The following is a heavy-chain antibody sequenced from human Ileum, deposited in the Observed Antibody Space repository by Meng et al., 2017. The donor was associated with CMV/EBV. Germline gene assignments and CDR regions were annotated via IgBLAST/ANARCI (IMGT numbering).Heavy chain of an antibody. D-gene: IGHD2-15*01. V-gene: IGHV4-30-4*08. Sequence: LKLKEQDPGLVKPSQTLSLTCTVSGGSITSGNYYWSWIRQPPGRGLEWIGYIYYSGSPYYKPSLKSRVTISLDTSKNQFSLNLRSVTATDSAVYYCVRQVVAASFDYWGQGALVTVSS. J-gene: IGHJ4*02. CDR1: GGSITSGNYY. CDR2: IYYSGSP. CDR3: VRQVVAASFDY.